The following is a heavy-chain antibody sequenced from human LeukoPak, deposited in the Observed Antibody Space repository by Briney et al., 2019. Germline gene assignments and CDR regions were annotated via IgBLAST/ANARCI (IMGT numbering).Heavy chain of an antibody. D-gene: IGHD3-16*01. J-gene: IGHJ5*02. Sequence: ASVEVSCKASGYTFTSYDINWVRQATGQGLEWMGWMNPNSGNTGYAQKFQGRVTMTRNTSISTAYMELSSLRSEDTAVYYCARGPSYVVTFGGVINWFDPWGQGTLVTVSS. CDR3: ARGPSYVVTFGGVINWFDP. CDR1: GYTFTSYD. V-gene: IGHV1-8*01. CDR2: MNPNSGNT.